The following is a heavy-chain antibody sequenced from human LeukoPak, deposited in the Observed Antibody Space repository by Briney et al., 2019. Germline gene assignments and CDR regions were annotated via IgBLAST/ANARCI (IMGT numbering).Heavy chain of an antibody. CDR2: IDTDGSST. D-gene: IGHD2-2*01. CDR3: ARAAWPAPHDY. J-gene: IGHJ4*02. CDR1: GFTFSSYL. V-gene: IGHV3-74*01. Sequence: PGGSLRLSCAASGFTFSSYLMHWVRQAPGKGLVWVSRIDTDGSSTYYADSVKGRFTISRDNAKNTLYLQMNSLRAEDTAVYYCARAAWPAPHDYWGQGTLVTVSS.